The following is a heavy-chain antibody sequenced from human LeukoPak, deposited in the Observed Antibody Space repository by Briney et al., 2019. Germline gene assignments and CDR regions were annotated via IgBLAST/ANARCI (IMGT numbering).Heavy chain of an antibody. CDR3: AKDNMSGGSRWGYFHH. CDR2: ISWSSNSI. D-gene: IGHD2-15*01. V-gene: IGHV3-9*01. J-gene: IGHJ1*01. CDR1: GFTFDDYA. Sequence: PGGSLRLSCAASGFTFDDYAMHWVRQAPGKGLEWVSGISWSSNSIGYADSVKGRFTISKDNAKNSLYLQMHSLRVEDTALYYCAKDNMSGGSRWGYFHHWGQGTLVTVSS.